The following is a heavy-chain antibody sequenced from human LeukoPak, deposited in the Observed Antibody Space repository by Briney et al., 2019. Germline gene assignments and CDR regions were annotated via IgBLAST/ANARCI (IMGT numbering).Heavy chain of an antibody. V-gene: IGHV3-7*01. J-gene: IGHJ4*02. Sequence: AGGSLSLSCAASGFTFSSYWMGWVRQAPGKRLEWVANMNIDGSEKYYADSAKGRFTISRDNARNSVYLQMNSLRVEDTAVYYCARDPVEWELLLDYWGQGTLVTVSS. CDR3: ARDPVEWELLLDY. D-gene: IGHD1-26*01. CDR1: GFTFSSYW. CDR2: MNIDGSEK.